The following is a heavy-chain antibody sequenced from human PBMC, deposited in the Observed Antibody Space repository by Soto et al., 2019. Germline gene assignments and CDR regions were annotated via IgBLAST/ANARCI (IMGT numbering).Heavy chain of an antibody. Sequence: VGSLRLWCAASGFTFSSYDGHWVRQATGKGLEWVSAIGTAGDTYYPGSVKGRFTIPRENAKNSLYLQMNSLRAGDTAVYYCARADLKATSYGMDVWGQGTTVTVSS. CDR1: GFTFSSYD. CDR3: ARADLKATSYGMDV. D-gene: IGHD5-12*01. V-gene: IGHV3-13*01. CDR2: IGTAGDT. J-gene: IGHJ6*02.